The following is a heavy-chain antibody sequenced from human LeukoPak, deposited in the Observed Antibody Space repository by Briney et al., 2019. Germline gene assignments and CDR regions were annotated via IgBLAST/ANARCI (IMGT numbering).Heavy chain of an antibody. Sequence: ASVKVSCKASGGTFSSYAISWVRQAPGQGLEWMGRIIPILGIANYAQKFQGRVTITADKSTSTAYMELSSLRSEDTAVYYCASPLAPRHYDSSEGYGMDVWGQGTTVTVSS. CDR1: GGTFSSYA. CDR3: ASPLAPRHYDSSEGYGMDV. CDR2: IIPILGIA. V-gene: IGHV1-69*04. J-gene: IGHJ6*02. D-gene: IGHD3-22*01.